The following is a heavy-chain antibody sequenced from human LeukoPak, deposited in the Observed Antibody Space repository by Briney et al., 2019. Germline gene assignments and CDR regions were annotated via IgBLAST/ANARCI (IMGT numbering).Heavy chain of an antibody. Sequence: GGSLRLSCAASGFTFSSYAMSWVRQAPGKGLEWVSAISSSGGSTYYADSVKGRFTISRDNSKNTLSLQMSSLRAEDTAVYYCAKSNLYSNGWYRYWGQGTLVTVSS. CDR2: ISSSGGST. D-gene: IGHD6-19*01. V-gene: IGHV3-23*01. J-gene: IGHJ4*02. CDR3: AKSNLYSNGWYRY. CDR1: GFTFSSYA.